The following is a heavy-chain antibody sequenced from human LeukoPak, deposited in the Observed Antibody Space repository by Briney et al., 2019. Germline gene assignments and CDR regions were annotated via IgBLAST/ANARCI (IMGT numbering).Heavy chain of an antibody. CDR2: IIPIFGTA. CDR3: ASPTSSSSLPYYYYGMDV. D-gene: IGHD6-6*01. J-gene: IGHJ6*02. Sequence: ASVKVSCKASGGTFSSYAISWVRQAPGQGLEWMGGIIPIFGTANYAQEFQGRVTITADESTSTAYMELSSLRSEDTAVYYCASPTSSSSLPYYYYGMDVWGQGTTVTVSS. CDR1: GGTFSSYA. V-gene: IGHV1-69*01.